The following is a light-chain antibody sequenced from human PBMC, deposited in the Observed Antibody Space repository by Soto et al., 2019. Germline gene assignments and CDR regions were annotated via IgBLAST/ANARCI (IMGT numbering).Light chain of an antibody. J-gene: IGKJ4*01. CDR2: AAS. V-gene: IGKV1-8*01. Sequence: AIRMTQSPSSFSASTGDRVTITCRASQGISSYLAWYQQKPGKAPKLLIYAASTLQSGVPSRFSGSGSGTDFTLTISCLQSEDFATYYCQQYHSYPPTFGGGTKVEIK. CDR1: QGISSY. CDR3: QQYHSYPPT.